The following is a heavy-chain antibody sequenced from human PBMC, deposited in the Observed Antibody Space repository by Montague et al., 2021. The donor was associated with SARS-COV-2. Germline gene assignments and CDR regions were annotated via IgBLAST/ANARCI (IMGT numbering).Heavy chain of an antibody. CDR2: VYYTGNT. V-gene: IGHV4-59*01. J-gene: IGHJ3*02. CDR3: ARDGGYREYYYAFNI. D-gene: IGHD2/OR15-2a*01. Sequence: SETLSLTCTVSGGSFSSFYWTWIRQPPGKGLEWIGYVYYTGNTNNNPPLKSRVTISVDTSKNHFSLELSSVTAADPAVYYCARDGGYREYYYAFNIWGQGTMVTVSS. CDR1: GGSFSSFY.